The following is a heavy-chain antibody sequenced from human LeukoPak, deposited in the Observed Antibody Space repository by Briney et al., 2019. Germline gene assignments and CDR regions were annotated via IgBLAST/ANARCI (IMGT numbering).Heavy chain of an antibody. CDR1: GFTFDDYG. Sequence: GGSLRLSCAASGFTFDDYGMRWVRQAPGKGLEWVSYISSSCSTIYYADSVKGRFTISRDNAKNSLYLQMNSLRAEDTAVYYCARVGVVVTAIDYWGQGTLVTVSS. D-gene: IGHD2-21*02. CDR2: ISSSCSTI. V-gene: IGHV3-11*01. CDR3: ARVGVVVTAIDY. J-gene: IGHJ4*02.